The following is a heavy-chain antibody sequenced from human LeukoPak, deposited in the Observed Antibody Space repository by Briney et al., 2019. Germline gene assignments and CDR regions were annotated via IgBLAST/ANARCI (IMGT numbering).Heavy chain of an antibody. CDR1: GASITEYY. D-gene: IGHD1-7*01. CDR2: IHYSGST. J-gene: IGHJ4*02. V-gene: IGHV4-59*01. Sequence: PSETLSLTCTVSGASITEYYWTWIPQPPRKGLEWIGYIHYSGSTNYNPAFKSRVTISVDTSKSQCSLKLSTVTAADTAVYYCASQNHVMNSYYFDYWGQGTLVIVSS. CDR3: ASQNHVMNSYYFDY.